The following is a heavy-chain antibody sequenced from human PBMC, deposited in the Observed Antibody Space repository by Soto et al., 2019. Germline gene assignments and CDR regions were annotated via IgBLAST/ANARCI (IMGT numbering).Heavy chain of an antibody. J-gene: IGHJ6*03. CDR3: ARSGLLCSSTSCSDYYYYYYMDV. CDR1: GYTFTSYD. D-gene: IGHD2-2*01. Sequence: ASVKVSCKASGYTFTSYDINWVRQATGQGLEWMGWMNPNSGNTGYAQKFQGRVTMTRNTSISTAYMELSSLRSEDTAVYYCARSGLLCSSTSCSDYYYYYYMDVWGKGTTVTVSS. CDR2: MNPNSGNT. V-gene: IGHV1-8*01.